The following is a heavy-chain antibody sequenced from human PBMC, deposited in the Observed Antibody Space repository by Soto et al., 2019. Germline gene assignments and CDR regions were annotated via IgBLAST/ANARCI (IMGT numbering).Heavy chain of an antibody. Sequence: ASVKVSCKASGYTFTSYGISWVRQAPGQGLEWMGWISVYNGNTNYAQKLQGRVTMTTDTSTSTAYMEVRSLRSDDTAVYYCARDVYCSSTSCYLARASWWFDPWRQRTLVTVSS. J-gene: IGHJ5*02. CDR3: ARDVYCSSTSCYLARASWWFDP. V-gene: IGHV1-18*01. D-gene: IGHD2-2*01. CDR1: GYTFTSYG. CDR2: ISVYNGNT.